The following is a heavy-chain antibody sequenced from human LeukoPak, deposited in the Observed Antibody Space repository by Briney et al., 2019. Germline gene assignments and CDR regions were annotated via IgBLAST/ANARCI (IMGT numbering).Heavy chain of an antibody. Sequence: GSSVKASCKASGGTFSSYAISWVRQAPGQGLEWMGRIIPILGIANYAQKFQGRVTITADKSTSTAYMELSSLRSEDTAVYYCARGAVAGPIFDYWGQGTLVTVSS. CDR3: ARGAVAGPIFDY. CDR2: IIPILGIA. V-gene: IGHV1-69*04. CDR1: GGTFSSYA. D-gene: IGHD6-19*01. J-gene: IGHJ4*02.